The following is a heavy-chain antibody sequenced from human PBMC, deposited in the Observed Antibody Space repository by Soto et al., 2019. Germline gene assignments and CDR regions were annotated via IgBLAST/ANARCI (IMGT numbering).Heavy chain of an antibody. CDR2: INHSGST. J-gene: IGHJ4*02. D-gene: IGHD2-15*01. V-gene: IGHV4-34*01. CDR1: GGSFSGYY. Sequence: QVQLQQWGAGLLKPSETLSLTCAVYGGSFSGYYWSWIRQPPGKGLEWIGEINHSGSTNYNPSLKSRVTISVDTCKNQFSLKLSSVTAADTAVYYCARGPRRSGGGSCYFDYWGQGTLVTVSS. CDR3: ARGPRRSGGGSCYFDY.